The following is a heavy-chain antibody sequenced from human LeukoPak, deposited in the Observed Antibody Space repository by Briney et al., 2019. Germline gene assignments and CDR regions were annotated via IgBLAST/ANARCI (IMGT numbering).Heavy chain of an antibody. V-gene: IGHV3-23*01. Sequence: GGTLRLSCAASGFTFSNYGMGWVRQTPGKGLEWVSAIIGSGGSTYYADSVKGRFTISRDNSKNTLYLQMNSLRAEDTAVYYCARGDYGSGTYLWGSWGQGILVTVS. CDR2: IIGSGGST. CDR3: ARGDYGSGTYLWGS. CDR1: GFTFSNYG. D-gene: IGHD3-10*01. J-gene: IGHJ5*02.